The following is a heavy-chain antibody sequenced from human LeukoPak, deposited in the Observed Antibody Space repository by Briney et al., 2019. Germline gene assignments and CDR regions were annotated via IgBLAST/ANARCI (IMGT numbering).Heavy chain of an antibody. V-gene: IGHV1-46*01. J-gene: IGHJ6*02. CDR3: ASNDYGDYDGGMDV. CDR2: VNPSGGST. CDR1: GYTFTSYY. Sequence: ASVKVSCKASGYTFTSYYMHWVRQAPGQGLEWMGIVNPSGGSTSYAQKFQGRVTMTRDTSTSTVYMELSSLRSEDTTVYYCASNDYGDYDGGMDVWGQGTTVTVSS. D-gene: IGHD4-17*01.